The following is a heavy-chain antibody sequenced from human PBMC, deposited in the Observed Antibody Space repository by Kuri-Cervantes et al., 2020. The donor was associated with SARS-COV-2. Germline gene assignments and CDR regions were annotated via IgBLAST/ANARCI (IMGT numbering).Heavy chain of an antibody. V-gene: IGHV3-23*01. J-gene: IGHJ4*02. CDR3: AKDSLYYDFWSGYVSGPVDY. D-gene: IGHD3-3*01. CDR1: GFTFSSYT. Sequence: GGSLRLSCAASGFTFSSYTMSWVRQAPGKGLEWVSAISGSGGSTYYADSVKGRFTISRDNSKNTLYLQMNSLRAEDTAVYYCAKDSLYYDFWSGYVSGPVDYWGQGTLVTVSS. CDR2: ISGSGGST.